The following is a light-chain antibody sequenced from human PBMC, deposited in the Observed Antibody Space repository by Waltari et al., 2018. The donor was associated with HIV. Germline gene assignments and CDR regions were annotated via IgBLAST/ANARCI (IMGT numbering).Light chain of an antibody. CDR1: QSINNW. V-gene: IGKV1-5*03. CDR3: QQYYNYRWT. Sequence: DIQMTQPPSTLPASVGDRVTITCRASQSINNWLAWYQQKPGKAPKVLIYKASSLESGVPSRFSGSGSGTEFTLTSSSLQPDDFATYYCQQYYNYRWTFGQGTRVEIK. J-gene: IGKJ1*01. CDR2: KAS.